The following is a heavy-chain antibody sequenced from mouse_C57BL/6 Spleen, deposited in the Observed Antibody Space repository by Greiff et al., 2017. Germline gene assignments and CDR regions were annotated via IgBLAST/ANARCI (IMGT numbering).Heavy chain of an antibody. CDR1: GFTFSSYA. D-gene: IGHD2-4*01. CDR2: ISDGGSYT. Sequence: EVHLVESGGGLVKPGGSLKLSCAASGFTFSSYAMSWVRQTPEKRLEWVATISDGGSYTYYPDNVKGRFPISRDNAKNNLYLQMSHLKSEDTAMYYCARGDDYDPNWYFDVWGTGTTVTVSS. CDR3: ARGDDYDPNWYFDV. J-gene: IGHJ1*03. V-gene: IGHV5-4*01.